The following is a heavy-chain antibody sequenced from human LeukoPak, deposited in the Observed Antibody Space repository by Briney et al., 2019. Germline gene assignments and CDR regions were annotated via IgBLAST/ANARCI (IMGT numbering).Heavy chain of an antibody. Sequence: PGGSLRLSCAASGFTFNNYSMNWVRQAPGKGLEWVSSISNSSSYIYYADSVKGRFTISRDNSKNTLYLQMNSLRAEDTAVYYCAIMDIVVEEFYFDYWGQGTLVTVSS. J-gene: IGHJ4*02. CDR1: GFTFNNYS. CDR2: ISNSSSYI. CDR3: AIMDIVVEEFYFDY. V-gene: IGHV3-21*01. D-gene: IGHD2-2*03.